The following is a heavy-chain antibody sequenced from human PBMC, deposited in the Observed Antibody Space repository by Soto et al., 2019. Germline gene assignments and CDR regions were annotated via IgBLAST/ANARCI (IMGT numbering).Heavy chain of an antibody. V-gene: IGHV4-34*01. Sequence: PSETLSLTCAVYGGSFSGYYWSWIRQPPGKGLEWIGEINHSGSTNYNPSLKSRVTISVDTSKNQFSLKLSSVTAADTAVYYCARGLGGYHYWGQGTLVTVSS. CDR3: ARGLGGYHY. CDR1: GGSFSGYY. D-gene: IGHD3-22*01. CDR2: INHSGST. J-gene: IGHJ4*02.